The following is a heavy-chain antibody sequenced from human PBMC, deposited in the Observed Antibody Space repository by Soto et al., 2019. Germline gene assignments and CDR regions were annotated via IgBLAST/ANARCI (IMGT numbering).Heavy chain of an antibody. Sequence: ASVKVSSKTFGYAFIGFYLHWVRQAPGQGPEWMGCINPHSGVTKYAQKFEGRVTLTRDASINTAFMEVTNLRSDDTAIYSCARASPAHYFDNSGLGTLVTVSS. CDR2: INPHSGVT. CDR1: GYAFIGFY. J-gene: IGHJ4*02. CDR3: ARASPAHYFDN. V-gene: IGHV1-2*02.